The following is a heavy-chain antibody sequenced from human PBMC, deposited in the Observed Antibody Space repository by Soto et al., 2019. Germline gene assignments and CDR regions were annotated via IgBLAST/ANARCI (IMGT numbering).Heavy chain of an antibody. CDR1: GGSISSYY. CDR2: IYYSGST. CDR3: ARDCSGGSCYSGEDAFDI. D-gene: IGHD2-15*01. Sequence: QVQLQESGPGLVKPSETLSLTYTVSGGSISSYYWSWIRQPPGKGLEWIGYIYYSGSTNYNPSLKSRVTISVDTSKNQFSLKLSSVTAADTAVYYCARDCSGGSCYSGEDAFDIWGQGTMVTVSS. J-gene: IGHJ3*02. V-gene: IGHV4-59*12.